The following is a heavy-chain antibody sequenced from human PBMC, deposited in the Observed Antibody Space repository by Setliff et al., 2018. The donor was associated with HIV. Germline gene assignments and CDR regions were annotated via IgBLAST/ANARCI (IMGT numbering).Heavy chain of an antibody. CDR3: ARLGRGTYYYDSSGYLYAFDI. D-gene: IGHD3-22*01. J-gene: IGHJ3*02. CDR1: GGSISSYY. V-gene: IGHV4-59*08. CDR2: IYYSGST. Sequence: PSETLSLTCTVSGGSISSYYWSWIRQPPGKGLEWIGYIYYSGSTNYNPSLKSRVTISVDTSKNRFSLKLSSVTAADTAVYYCARLGRGTYYYDSSGYLYAFDIWGQGTMVTVSS.